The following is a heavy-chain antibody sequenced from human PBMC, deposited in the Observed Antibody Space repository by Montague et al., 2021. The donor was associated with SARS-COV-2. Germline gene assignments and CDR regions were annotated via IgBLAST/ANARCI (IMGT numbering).Heavy chain of an antibody. CDR2: IYFTGKT. V-gene: IGHV4-4*07. J-gene: IGHJ4*02. Sequence: SETLSLTCTVSGDSITNYYWSWIRQPAGKGLEWIGRIYFTGKTNFSPSLSSRLTMSADTSKNQFSLKLTSVTAADTAIYFCARDRFQFGVGRQGTLDFWGQGTLVTVSS. CDR1: GDSITNYY. CDR3: ARDRFQFGVGRQGTLDF. D-gene: IGHD3-3*01.